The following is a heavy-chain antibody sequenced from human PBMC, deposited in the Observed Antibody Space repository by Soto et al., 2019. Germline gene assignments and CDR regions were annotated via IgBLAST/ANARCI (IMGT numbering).Heavy chain of an antibody. V-gene: IGHV4-34*01. CDR1: GGSFSGYY. Sequence: QVQLQQWGAGLLKPSETLSLTCAVYGGSFSGYYWSWIRQPPGKGLEWIGEINHSGSTNYNPSLKSRVTISVDTSNNQFSLKLSSVTAADTAVYYCARGGCSSTSCPFDYWGQGTLVTVSS. CDR3: ARGGCSSTSCPFDY. J-gene: IGHJ4*02. D-gene: IGHD2-2*01. CDR2: INHSGST.